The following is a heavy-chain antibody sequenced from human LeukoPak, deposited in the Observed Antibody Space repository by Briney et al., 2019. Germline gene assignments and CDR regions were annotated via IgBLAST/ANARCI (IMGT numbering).Heavy chain of an antibody. CDR3: AKWDRSTSVYYYYGMDV. D-gene: IGHD2-2*01. V-gene: IGHV3-23*01. Sequence: PGGSLRLSCAASGFTFSSSAMSWVRQVPGKGLEWVSGISASGGSTYYADSVRGRFTISRDNSKNTLYLQMNSLRAEDTAVYYCAKWDRSTSVYYYYGMDVWGQGTTVTVSS. J-gene: IGHJ6*02. CDR1: GFTFSSSA. CDR2: ISASGGST.